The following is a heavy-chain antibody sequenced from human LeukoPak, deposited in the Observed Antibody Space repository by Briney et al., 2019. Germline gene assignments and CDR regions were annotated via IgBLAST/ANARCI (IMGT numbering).Heavy chain of an antibody. V-gene: IGHV3-21*01. CDR3: AKDGCSTTSCQIDY. Sequence: GGSLRLSCTASGFTFSSYSMNWVRQAPGKGLEWVSYISSSSSNIFYADSFKGRFTISRDNAQNSLYLQMNSLRVEDTAVYYCAKDGCSTTSCQIDYWGQGTLVTVSS. CDR2: ISSSSSNI. CDR1: GFTFSSYS. J-gene: IGHJ4*02. D-gene: IGHD2-2*01.